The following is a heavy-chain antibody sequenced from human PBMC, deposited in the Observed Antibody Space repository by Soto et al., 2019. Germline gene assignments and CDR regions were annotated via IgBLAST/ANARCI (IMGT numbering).Heavy chain of an antibody. V-gene: IGHV4-39*01. CDR1: GGSISSSSYY. Sequence: QLQLQESGPGLVKPSGTLSLTCTVSGGSISSSSYYWGWIRQPPGKGLEWIGSIYYSGSTYYNPSLKSRVTISVDTSKNQFSLKLSSVTAADTAVYYCAAAEGYYDSSGYPGWFDPWGQGTLVTVSS. J-gene: IGHJ5*02. CDR3: AAAEGYYDSSGYPGWFDP. CDR2: IYYSGST. D-gene: IGHD3-22*01.